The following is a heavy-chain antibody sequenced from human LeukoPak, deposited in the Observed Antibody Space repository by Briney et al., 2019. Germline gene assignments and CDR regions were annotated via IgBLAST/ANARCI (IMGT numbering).Heavy chain of an antibody. J-gene: IGHJ4*02. Sequence: GGSLRLSAAASGVTFRGHAMSWGRQAPGKGLEWVSAISGSGGSTYYADSVKGRFTISRDNSKNTLYLQMNSLRAEDTAVYYCAKDVAVSGTAYFDYWGQGTLVTVSS. D-gene: IGHD6-19*01. CDR3: AKDVAVSGTAYFDY. CDR1: GVTFRGHA. CDR2: ISGSGGST. V-gene: IGHV3-23*01.